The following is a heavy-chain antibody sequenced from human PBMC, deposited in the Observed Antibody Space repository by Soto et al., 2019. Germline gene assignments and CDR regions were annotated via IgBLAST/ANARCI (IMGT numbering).Heavy chain of an antibody. D-gene: IGHD2-21*01. Sequence: GGSLRLSCAASGFTFDDYGMAWVRQVPGKGPEWVAGISWNGGIIDYAASVKGRFTISRDNTESSLFLQMNSLGVDDTAVYSCVRGGGGGLFEHWGQGVLVTVSS. CDR2: ISWNGGII. CDR3: VRGGGGGLFEH. J-gene: IGHJ4*02. V-gene: IGHV3-9*01. CDR1: GFTFDDYG.